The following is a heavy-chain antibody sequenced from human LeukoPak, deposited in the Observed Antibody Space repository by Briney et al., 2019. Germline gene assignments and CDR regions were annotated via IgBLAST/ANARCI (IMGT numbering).Heavy chain of an antibody. CDR2: IIPMFGTA. V-gene: IGHV1-69*01. D-gene: IGHD6-6*01. CDR1: GGTFSTYA. J-gene: IGHJ4*02. CDR3: VREGAEYGSSFQSS. Sequence: SVKVSCKASGGTFSTYAINWVRQAPGQGLEWMGGIIPMFGTANYAQRFQVRVTITADESTSTAYMELSSLRSEDAAVYYCVREGAEYGSSFQSSWGQGTLVTVSS.